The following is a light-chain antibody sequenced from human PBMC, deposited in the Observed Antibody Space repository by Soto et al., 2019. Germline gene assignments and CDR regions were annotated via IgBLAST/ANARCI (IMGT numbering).Light chain of an antibody. Sequence: DIQWTQSPSFLSASVGDRVTITCRASQGISRYLSWYQQKPGIAPKILIYAASTLQTGVPSRFSGSGSGTDFTLTISSLQPEDFATYYCQQPYSYPLTFGGGTKVDIK. V-gene: IGKV1-9*01. CDR2: AAS. J-gene: IGKJ4*01. CDR1: QGISRY. CDR3: QQPYSYPLT.